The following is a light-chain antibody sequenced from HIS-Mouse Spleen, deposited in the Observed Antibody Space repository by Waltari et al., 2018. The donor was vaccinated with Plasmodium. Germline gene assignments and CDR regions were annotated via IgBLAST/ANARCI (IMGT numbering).Light chain of an antibody. V-gene: IGKV1-5*03. CDR2: KAS. CDR1: QSISSW. CDR3: QQA. Sequence: DIQMTKSPSTLSASVGDRVTITCRASQSISSWLAWYQQKPGKAPKLLIYKASSLESGVPSRFSGSGSGTEFTLTISSLQPDDFATYYCQQAFGPGTKVDIK. J-gene: IGKJ3*01.